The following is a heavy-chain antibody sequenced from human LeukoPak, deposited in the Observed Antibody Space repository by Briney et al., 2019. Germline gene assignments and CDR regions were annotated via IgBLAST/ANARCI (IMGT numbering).Heavy chain of an antibody. Sequence: GESLKISCKGSGYSFTSYWIGWVRQMPGKGLEWMGIIYPGDSDTRYSPSFQGQVTISADKSISTANLQWSSLKAPDTAMYYCASSYCSSTSCYPFDYWGQGTLVTVSS. J-gene: IGHJ4*02. CDR1: GYSFTSYW. D-gene: IGHD2-2*01. CDR2: IYPGDSDT. V-gene: IGHV5-51*01. CDR3: ASSYCSSTSCYPFDY.